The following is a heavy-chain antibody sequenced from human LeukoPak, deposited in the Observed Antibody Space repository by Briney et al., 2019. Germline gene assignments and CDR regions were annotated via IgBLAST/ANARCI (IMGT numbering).Heavy chain of an antibody. J-gene: IGHJ4*02. CDR1: GGSISGYY. D-gene: IGHD3-10*01. Sequence: SETLSLTCTVSGGSISGYYWSWIRQPPGKALEYIGYIYDSGVFNYNPSLKSRVIISADTSKTKFSLNLTSVTAADTGVYYCALIGGRSFLDWGQGTLVTVSS. CDR2: IYDSGVF. V-gene: IGHV4-59*01. CDR3: ALIGGRSFLD.